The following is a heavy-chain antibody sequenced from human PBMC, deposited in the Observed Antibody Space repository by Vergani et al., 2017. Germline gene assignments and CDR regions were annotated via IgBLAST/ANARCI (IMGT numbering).Heavy chain of an antibody. V-gene: IGHV4-39*01. CDR1: GASIRSRHYY. CDR3: ARHSTVEGLVKFGLFES. CDR2: IYYSGST. D-gene: IGHD6-19*01. Sequence: QLQLQESGPGLVKPSATLSLTCSVSGASIRSRHYYWGWIRQPPGKGLEWIASIYYSGSTYYNPSLKSRVTIYVDTSKNQFSLKLRSVTAADTAVYFCARHSTVEGLVKFGLFESGGKGILVTVSS. J-gene: IGHJ5*01.